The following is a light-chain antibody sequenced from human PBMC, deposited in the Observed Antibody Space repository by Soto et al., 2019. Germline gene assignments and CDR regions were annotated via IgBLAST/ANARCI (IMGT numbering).Light chain of an antibody. CDR3: AAWDDSLNGL. CDR2: STN. J-gene: IGLJ2*01. CDR1: SSNIGSNA. Sequence: QSVLTQPPSASGTPGQRVTISCSGSSSNIGSNAVNWYQQLPGTAPKLLIYSTNQRPSGVPARFSGSKSGTSASLAISGLQSEDEADYYCAAWDDSLNGLFGGGTKLTVL. V-gene: IGLV1-44*01.